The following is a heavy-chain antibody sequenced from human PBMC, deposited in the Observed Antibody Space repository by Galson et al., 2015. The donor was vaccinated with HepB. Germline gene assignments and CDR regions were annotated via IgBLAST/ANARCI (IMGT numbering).Heavy chain of an antibody. CDR2: IKGKSDGETT. CDR1: GFPFSNFW. CDR3: TARF. J-gene: IGHJ4*02. V-gene: IGHV3-15*01. Sequence: SLRLSCAGSGFPFSNFWMSWVRQAPGKGLEWVGRIKGKSDGETTAYAAPVRGRFAISRDDSKNMVYLEMNSLRTEDTAVYYCTARFWGQGTLVTVSS.